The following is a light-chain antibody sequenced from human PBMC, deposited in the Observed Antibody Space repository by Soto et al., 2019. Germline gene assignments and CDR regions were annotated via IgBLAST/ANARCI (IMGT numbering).Light chain of an antibody. V-gene: IGLV2-14*01. CDR3: SSYRTGTLVV. Sequence: QSALTQPASVSGCPGQSITISCTGTSSDVGGYKFVSWYQQHPGKGPKLMIYEVNNRPSGVSNRFSGSKSGNTASLTISGLQAEDEADYYCSSYRTGTLVVFGGGTKLTVL. J-gene: IGLJ2*01. CDR1: SSDVGGYKF. CDR2: EVN.